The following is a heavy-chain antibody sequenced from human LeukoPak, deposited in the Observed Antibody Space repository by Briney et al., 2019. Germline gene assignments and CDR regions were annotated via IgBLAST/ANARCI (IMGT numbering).Heavy chain of an antibody. CDR3: AKNRASGSYYFDY. D-gene: IGHD3-10*01. CDR1: GFTFSSYG. J-gene: IGHJ4*02. V-gene: IGHV3-30*02. CDR2: IRYDGSNK. Sequence: GGSLRLSCAASGFTFSSYGMHWVRQAPGKGLEWVAFIRYDGSNKYYADSAKGRFTISRDNSKNTLYLQMNSLRVEDTALYYCAKNRASGSYYFDYWGQGTLVTVSS.